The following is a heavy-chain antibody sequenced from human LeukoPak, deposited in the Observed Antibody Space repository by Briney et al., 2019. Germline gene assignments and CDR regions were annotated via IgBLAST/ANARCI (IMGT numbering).Heavy chain of an antibody. CDR1: GGSISSYY. V-gene: IGHV4-59*01. D-gene: IGHD6-13*01. CDR3: ARARYSSSWSYYYYYYMDV. J-gene: IGHJ6*03. Sequence: SETLSLTCTVSGGSISSYYWIWIRQPPGKGLEWIGYIYYSGSTNYNPSLKSRVTISVDTSKNHFSLKLSSVTAADTAVYYCARARYSSSWSYYYYYYMDVWGKGTTVTVSS. CDR2: IYYSGST.